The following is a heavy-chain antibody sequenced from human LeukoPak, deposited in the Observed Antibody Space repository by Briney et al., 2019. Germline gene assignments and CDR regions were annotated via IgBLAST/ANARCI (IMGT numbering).Heavy chain of an antibody. D-gene: IGHD4/OR15-4a*01. CDR1: GFTFSSYG. CDR2: IWYDGSNK. CDR3: AREALRALPY. Sequence: GGSLRLSCAASGFTFSSYGMHWVRQAPGKGLEWVAVIWYDGSNKYYADSVKGRFTISRDNAKNSLYLQMNSLRAEDTAVYYCAREALRALPYWGQGTLVTVSS. V-gene: IGHV3-33*01. J-gene: IGHJ4*02.